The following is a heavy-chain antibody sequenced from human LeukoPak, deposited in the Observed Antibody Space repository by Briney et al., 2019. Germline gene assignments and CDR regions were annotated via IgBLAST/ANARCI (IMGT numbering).Heavy chain of an antibody. J-gene: IGHJ3*02. D-gene: IGHD2-2*02. CDR3: ARAPNIVVVPAAIEDAFDI. Sequence: SETLSLTCTVSGGSISSYYWSWIRQPPGKGLEWIGYIYYSGSTNYNPSLKSRVTISVDTSKNQFSLKLSSVTAADTAVYYCARAPNIVVVPAAIEDAFDIWGQGTMVTVSS. CDR2: IYYSGST. CDR1: GGSISSYY. V-gene: IGHV4-59*01.